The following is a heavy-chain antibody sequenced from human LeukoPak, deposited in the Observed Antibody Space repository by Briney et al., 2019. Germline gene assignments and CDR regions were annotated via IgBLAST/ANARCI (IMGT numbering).Heavy chain of an antibody. Sequence: GRSLRLSCAASGFTFSNYGMHWVRQAPGKGLEWVALIWYDGSNKYYADSVQGRFIISRDNSKNTLYLQMNSLRAEDTAVYYCAREMGLNIVATFGYWGQGALVTVSS. CDR1: GFTFSNYG. V-gene: IGHV3-33*01. CDR3: AREMGLNIVATFGY. D-gene: IGHD5-12*01. CDR2: IWYDGSNK. J-gene: IGHJ4*02.